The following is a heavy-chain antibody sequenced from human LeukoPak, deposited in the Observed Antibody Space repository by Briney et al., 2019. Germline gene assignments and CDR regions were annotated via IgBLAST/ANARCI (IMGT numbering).Heavy chain of an antibody. CDR3: AKNGYCSGGGCYSDY. Sequence: GGSLRLSCAASGFTFSSYAMSWVRQAPGKGLEWVSAISGSGGSTYYADSVKGRFTISRDNSKNTLYLQMNSLRAADTAVYYCAKNGYCSGGGCYSDYWGQGTLVTVSS. CDR2: ISGSGGST. J-gene: IGHJ4*02. D-gene: IGHD2-15*01. CDR1: GFTFSSYA. V-gene: IGHV3-23*01.